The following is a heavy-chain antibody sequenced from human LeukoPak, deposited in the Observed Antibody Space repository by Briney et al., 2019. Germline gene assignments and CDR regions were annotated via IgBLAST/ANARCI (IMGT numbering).Heavy chain of an antibody. V-gene: IGHV1-2*02. CDR1: GYKFTGYY. CDR3: AREPGVYGRDY. CDR2: INPNSGDT. J-gene: IGHJ4*02. Sequence: ASVKVSCKASGYKFTGYYLHWVRQAPGQGLEWVGWINPNSGDTKYAQKFQGRVTMTRDTSISTAYMELSRLRSDDTAVYYCAREPGVYGRDYWGQGTLVTVSS. D-gene: IGHD1-26*01.